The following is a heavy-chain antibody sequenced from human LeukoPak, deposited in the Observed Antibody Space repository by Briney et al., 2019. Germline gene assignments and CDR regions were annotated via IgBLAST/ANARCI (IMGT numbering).Heavy chain of an antibody. CDR1: GFTFSSYS. CDR3: GGTAAIYYNYYYMDV. V-gene: IGHV3-21*01. J-gene: IGHJ6*03. CDR2: ISSSSSYI. Sequence: GSLRLSCAASGFTFSSYSMNWVRQAPGKGLEWVSSISSSSSYIYYADSVKGRFTISRDNAKNSLYLQMNSLRAEDTAVYYCGGTAAIYYNYYYMDVWGKGTTVTVSS. D-gene: IGHD2-2*01.